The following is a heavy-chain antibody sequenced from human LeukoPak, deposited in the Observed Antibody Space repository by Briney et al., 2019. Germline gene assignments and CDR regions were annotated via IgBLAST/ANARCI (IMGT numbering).Heavy chain of an antibody. J-gene: IGHJ5*02. CDR1: GYTFTGYY. CDR2: INPNSGGT. Sequence: GASVKVSCMASGYTFTGYYMHWVRQAPGQGLEWMGWINPNSGGTNYAQKFQGRVTMTRETSISTAYRGRGRLRPDDTAVCHCARDSRFDPWGQGTLVTVSS. V-gene: IGHV1-2*02. CDR3: ARDSRFDP.